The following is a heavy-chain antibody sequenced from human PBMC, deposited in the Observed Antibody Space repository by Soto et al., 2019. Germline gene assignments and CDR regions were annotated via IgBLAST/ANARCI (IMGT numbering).Heavy chain of an antibody. CDR2: ISGSGGST. J-gene: IGHJ6*03. D-gene: IGHD3-3*01. Sequence: GGSLRLSCAASGFTFSSYAMSWVRQAPGKGLEWVSAISGSGGSTYYADSVKGRFTISGDNSKNTLYLQMNSLRAEDTAVYYCAKTPDYDLSDYYYYYMDVWGKGTTVTVSS. CDR3: AKTPDYDLSDYYYYYMDV. V-gene: IGHV3-23*01. CDR1: GFTFSSYA.